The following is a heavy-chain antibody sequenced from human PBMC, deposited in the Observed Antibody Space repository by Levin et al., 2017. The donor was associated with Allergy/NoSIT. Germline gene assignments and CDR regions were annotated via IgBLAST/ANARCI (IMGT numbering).Heavy chain of an antibody. Sequence: GSLRLSCTVSGGSIRSDYWTWMRQPPGKGVEWIAYFYFSGTTNYNPSLKSRVTISVDTSKNQFSLRLTSVTTTDTAVYYCARHVRDHGMDVWGQGTTVTVSS. CDR1: GGSIRSDY. CDR2: FYFSGTT. J-gene: IGHJ6*02. V-gene: IGHV4-59*08. CDR3: ARHVRDHGMDV.